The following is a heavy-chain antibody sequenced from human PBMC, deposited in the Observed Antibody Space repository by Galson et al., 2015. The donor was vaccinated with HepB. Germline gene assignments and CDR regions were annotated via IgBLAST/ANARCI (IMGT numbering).Heavy chain of an antibody. J-gene: IGHJ4*02. CDR2: IKNDGSIT. CDR1: GFTFSSYW. V-gene: IGHV3-74*01. D-gene: IGHD6-19*01. CDR3: ARRSGWSYFDS. Sequence: SLRLSCAASGFTFSSYWMYWVRQVPGKGLVWVSRIKNDGSITSYADSVKGRFTISRDNPRNTLYPEMKSLRVEDSAVYYCARRSGWSYFDSWGQGTLVTVSS.